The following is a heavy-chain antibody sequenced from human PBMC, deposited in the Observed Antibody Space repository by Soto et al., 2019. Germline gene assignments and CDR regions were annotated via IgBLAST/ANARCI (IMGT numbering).Heavy chain of an antibody. J-gene: IGHJ4*02. Sequence: GGSLRLSCAASAFTFSSYVMSWVRQAPGKGLEWVSAISNSGGNTYYADSVKDRFTISRDNSKNTLYLQMNSLRVEDTAVYYYASRYCSSTSCGPGLFDSWGQGTLVTVSS. CDR2: ISNSGGNT. D-gene: IGHD2-2*01. CDR1: AFTFSSYV. CDR3: ASRYCSSTSCGPGLFDS. V-gene: IGHV3-23*01.